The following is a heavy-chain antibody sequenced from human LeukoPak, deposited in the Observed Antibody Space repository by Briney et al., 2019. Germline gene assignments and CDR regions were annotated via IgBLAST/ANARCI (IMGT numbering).Heavy chain of an antibody. V-gene: IGHV1-2*02. J-gene: IGHJ4*02. CDR1: GYTFTGYY. Sequence: ASVKVSCKASGYTFTGYYMHWVRQAPRQGLEWMGWINPNSGGTNYAQKFQGRVTMTRDTSISTAYMELSRLRSDDTAVYYCAREVAVAGPFDYWGQGTLVTVSS. D-gene: IGHD6-19*01. CDR2: INPNSGGT. CDR3: AREVAVAGPFDY.